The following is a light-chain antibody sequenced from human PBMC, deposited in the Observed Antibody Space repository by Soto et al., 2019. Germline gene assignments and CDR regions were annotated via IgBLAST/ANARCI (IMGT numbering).Light chain of an antibody. CDR2: AAS. CDR1: ETISHY. CDR3: QQSSSTPLT. Sequence: IHMAQSPSSLSASVGDRVTISCRASETISHYLNWYQQKPGKAPKLLIYAASKLQSGVPSRFSGSGSGTDFPLTITSLQTEDSATYYCQQSSSTPLTFGGGTKVEIK. J-gene: IGKJ4*01. V-gene: IGKV1-39*01.